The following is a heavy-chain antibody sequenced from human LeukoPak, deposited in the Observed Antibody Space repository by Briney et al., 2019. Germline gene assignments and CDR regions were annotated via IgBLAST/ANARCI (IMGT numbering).Heavy chain of an antibody. J-gene: IGHJ4*02. CDR3: ASSYYYDSSGSHFDY. CDR2: IYYSGST. D-gene: IGHD3-22*01. V-gene: IGHV4-30-2*05. Sequence: PSETLSLTCAVSGGSISSGGYSWSWIRQPPGKGLEWIGYIYYSGSTYYNPSLKSRVIISVDTSRNQFSLKLSSVTAADTAVYYCASSYYYDSSGSHFDYWGQGTLVTVSS. CDR1: GGSISSGGYS.